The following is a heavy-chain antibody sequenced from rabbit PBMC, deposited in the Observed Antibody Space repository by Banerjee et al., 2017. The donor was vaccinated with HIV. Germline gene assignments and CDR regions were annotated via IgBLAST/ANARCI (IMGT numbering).Heavy chain of an antibody. J-gene: IGHJ6*01. CDR1: GFSFSSSYY. CDR2: IYAGSSGST. Sequence: QEQLEESGGDLVKPEASLTLTCTASGFSFSSSYYMSWVRQAPGKGLEWIACIYAGSSGSTYYATWAKGRFTISKTSSTTVTLQMTSLTAADTATYFCVRGVYTYGRLDGMDLWGQGTLVTVS. D-gene: IGHD6-1*01. CDR3: VRGVYTYGRLDGMDL. V-gene: IGHV1S45*01.